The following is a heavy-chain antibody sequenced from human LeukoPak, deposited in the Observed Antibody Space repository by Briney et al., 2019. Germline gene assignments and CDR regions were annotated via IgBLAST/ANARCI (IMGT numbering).Heavy chain of an antibody. Sequence: GGSLRLSCAASGFTFSSYWMHWVRHAPGKGLVWVSHINSDGRSTSYADSVKGRFTISRDNAKNTLYLQMNSLRAEDTAVYYCARDYDFDDYWGQGTLVTVSS. D-gene: IGHD3-3*01. CDR1: GFTFSSYW. CDR3: ARDYDFDDY. CDR2: INSDGRST. J-gene: IGHJ4*02. V-gene: IGHV3-74*01.